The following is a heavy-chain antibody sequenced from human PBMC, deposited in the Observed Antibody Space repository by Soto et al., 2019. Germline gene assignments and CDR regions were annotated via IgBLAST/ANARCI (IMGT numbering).Heavy chain of an antibody. CDR3: ARERGGYGLFDS. Sequence: SETLSLTCTVSGGSISNAAYSWSWIRQPPGKGLEWIGYIYPSGMPFYNPSLRSRVTISIDRSNDQFSLNLKSVTAADTAVYYCARERGGYGLFDSWGQGTLVTAPQ. J-gene: IGHJ4*02. CDR1: GGSISNAAYS. V-gene: IGHV4-30-2*01. CDR2: IYPSGMP. D-gene: IGHD5-18*01.